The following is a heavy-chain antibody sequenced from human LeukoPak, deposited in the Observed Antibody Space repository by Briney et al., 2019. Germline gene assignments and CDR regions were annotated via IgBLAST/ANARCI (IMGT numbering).Heavy chain of an antibody. Sequence: GGSLRLXCAASGFTFEEHGMSWVRQAPGKGLEWVSGINWNGGSTGYGESAKGRFTISRDNAKNSLYLQMNSLRAEDTALYYCAGGDSSGWYFDYWGQGILVTVSS. D-gene: IGHD6-19*01. CDR1: GFTFEEHG. V-gene: IGHV3-20*04. J-gene: IGHJ4*02. CDR3: AGGDSSGWYFDY. CDR2: INWNGGST.